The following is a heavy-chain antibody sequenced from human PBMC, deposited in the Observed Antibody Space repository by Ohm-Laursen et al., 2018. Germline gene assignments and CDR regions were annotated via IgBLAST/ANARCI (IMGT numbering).Heavy chain of an antibody. D-gene: IGHD1-14*01. CDR3: ARVLTSSDWYFDL. V-gene: IGHV4-31*03. CDR1: GGSIAGSAYY. Sequence: PSDTLSLTCTVSGGSIAGSAYYWSWIRLHPGRGLEWIGSISHSGSTFHNPSLKSRVTMVVDTSKNHFSLKLTSVTAADRAVYFCARVLTSSDWYFDLWGRGTLVTVSS. J-gene: IGHJ2*01. CDR2: ISHSGST.